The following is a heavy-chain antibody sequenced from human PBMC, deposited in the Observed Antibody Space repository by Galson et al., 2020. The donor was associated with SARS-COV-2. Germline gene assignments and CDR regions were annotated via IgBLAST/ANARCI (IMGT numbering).Heavy chain of an antibody. Sequence: HGESLKISCKGSGYSFTSYWISWVRQMPGKGLEWMGRIDPSDSYTNYSPSFQGHVTISADKSNSTAYLQWSSLKASDTAMYYWARHLAGDPGAFDIWGQGTMVTVSS. CDR1: GYSFTSYW. CDR2: IDPSDSYT. V-gene: IGHV5-10-1*01. CDR3: ARHLAGDPGAFDI. D-gene: IGHD7-27*01. J-gene: IGHJ3*02.